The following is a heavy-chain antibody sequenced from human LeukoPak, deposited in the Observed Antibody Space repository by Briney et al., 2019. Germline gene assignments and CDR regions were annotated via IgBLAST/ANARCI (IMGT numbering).Heavy chain of an antibody. D-gene: IGHD2-2*01. J-gene: IGHJ4*02. V-gene: IGHV3-74*01. CDR3: ARVSGPGMNEYYHL. Sequence: GGSLRLSCAASGFTFSGAWMHWVRQAPGKGLMWVSRINDDGSSTRHADSVKGRFTISRDNAKNTLYLQMHSLRAEDTAVYYCARVSGPGMNEYYHLWGQGTLVTVSS. CDR2: INDDGSST. CDR1: GFTFSGAW.